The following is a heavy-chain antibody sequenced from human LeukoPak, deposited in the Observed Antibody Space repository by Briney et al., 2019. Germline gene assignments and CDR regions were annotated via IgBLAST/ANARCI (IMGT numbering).Heavy chain of an antibody. CDR1: RFTFSTYA. J-gene: IGHJ4*02. D-gene: IGHD1-26*01. CDR3: AKGTGSHDY. Sequence: GGSLRLSCAASRFTFSTYAMSWVRQAPGKGLEWVSTISDSDGSTYYTDSVKGRFTISRDNSKNTLYLQMNSLRAEDTAVYYCAKGTGSHDYWGQGTLVTVSS. CDR2: ISDSDGST. V-gene: IGHV3-23*01.